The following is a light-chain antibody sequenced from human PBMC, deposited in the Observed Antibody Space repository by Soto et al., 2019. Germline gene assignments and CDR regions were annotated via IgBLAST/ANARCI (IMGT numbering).Light chain of an antibody. J-gene: IGLJ1*01. CDR3: SSYTNTITLIV. CDR2: EVT. CDR1: SSDVGSYKY. Sequence: QSALTQPASVSGSPGQSITISCTGSSSDVGSYKYVSWYQQHPGKAPKLMIYEVTNRPSGVSNRFSGSKSGNTASLTISGLQAEDEADYYCSSYTNTITLIVFGSGTKLTVL. V-gene: IGLV2-14*01.